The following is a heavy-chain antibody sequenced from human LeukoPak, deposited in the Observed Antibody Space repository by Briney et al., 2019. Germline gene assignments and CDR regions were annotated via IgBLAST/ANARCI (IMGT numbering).Heavy chain of an antibody. CDR3: GKAQDSSGYYEL. J-gene: IGHJ4*02. Sequence: GGSLRLSCAASGFTFSSYDMHWVRQATGKGLEWVSAIGTAGDTYYPGSVKGRLTISRENAKNSLYLQMNSLRAGDTAVYYCGKAQDSSGYYELWGQGTLVTVSS. CDR1: GFTFSSYD. D-gene: IGHD3-22*01. V-gene: IGHV3-13*04. CDR2: IGTAGDT.